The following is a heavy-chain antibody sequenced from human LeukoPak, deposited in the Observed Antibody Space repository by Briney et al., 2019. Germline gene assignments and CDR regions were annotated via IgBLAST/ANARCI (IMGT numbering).Heavy chain of an antibody. J-gene: IGHJ4*02. D-gene: IGHD1-26*01. CDR3: ARDRYSGSYWGYFDY. CDR1: GGSISSYY. CDR2: IYYSGST. V-gene: IGHV4-59*01. Sequence: KPSETLSLTCTVSGGSISSYYWSWIRQPPGKGLEWIGYIYYSGSTNYNPSLKSRVTISVDTSKNQFSLKLSSVTAADTAVYYCARDRYSGSYWGYFDYWGQGTLVTVSS.